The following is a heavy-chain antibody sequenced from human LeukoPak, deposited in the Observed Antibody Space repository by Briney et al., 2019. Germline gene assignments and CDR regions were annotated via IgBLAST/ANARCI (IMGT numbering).Heavy chain of an antibody. CDR2: IYHSGST. J-gene: IGHJ5*02. CDR1: GGSISSGGYS. D-gene: IGHD3-10*01. Sequence: SQTLSLTCAVSGGSISSGGYSWSWIRQPPGKGLEWIGYIYHSGSTYYNPSLKSRVTISVDRSKNQFFLKLSSVTAADTAVYYCAREPTDYYGSGSYGWFDPWGQGTLVTVSS. CDR3: AREPTDYYGSGSYGWFDP. V-gene: IGHV4-30-2*01.